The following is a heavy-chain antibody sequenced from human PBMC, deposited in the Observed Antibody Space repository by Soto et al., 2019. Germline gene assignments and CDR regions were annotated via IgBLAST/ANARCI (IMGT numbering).Heavy chain of an antibody. V-gene: IGHV1-46*01. J-gene: IGHJ4*02. Sequence: QVQLMQSGAEVKKPGASVKVSCKASGDTFTEYYIHWVRQAPGQGLEWMGTVNPSGGHTTYAQHFLGRVAKTRDTSTSTPYMELTRLTTEDTAVYYCARGGHVVVVTAALDYWGQGTLVTVSS. CDR2: VNPSGGHT. CDR3: ARGGHVVVVTAALDY. D-gene: IGHD2-21*02. CDR1: GDTFTEYY.